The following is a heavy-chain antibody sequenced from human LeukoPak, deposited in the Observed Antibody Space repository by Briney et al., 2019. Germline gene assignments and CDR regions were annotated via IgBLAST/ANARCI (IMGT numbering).Heavy chain of an antibody. CDR2: ISSSSSYI. CDR1: GVTFSSYS. J-gene: IGHJ4*02. CDR3: ARVGGDLNFDY. V-gene: IGHV3-21*01. D-gene: IGHD2-21*02. Sequence: PGGSLRLSCAVSGVTFSSYSMNWVRQAPGKGLEWVSSISSSSSYIYYADSVKGRFTISRDNAKNSLYLQMHSLRVEDTAVYYCARVGGDLNFDYWGQGTLVTVSS.